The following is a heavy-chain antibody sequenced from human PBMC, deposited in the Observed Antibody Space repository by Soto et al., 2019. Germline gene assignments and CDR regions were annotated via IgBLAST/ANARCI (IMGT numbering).Heavy chain of an antibody. CDR2: IYDNEFT. J-gene: IGHJ6*02. V-gene: IGHV4-31*03. Sequence: SETLSLTCTVSGGSIISGGYYWNWIRQLPGKGLEWIGYIYDNEFTYYNPSLKSRVTMSIDMSNNQLSLKLSSVTAADTAVYFCARDPVTGRGGMDVWGQGTTVTVSS. D-gene: IGHD6-19*01. CDR3: ARDPVTGRGGMDV. CDR1: GGSIISGGYY.